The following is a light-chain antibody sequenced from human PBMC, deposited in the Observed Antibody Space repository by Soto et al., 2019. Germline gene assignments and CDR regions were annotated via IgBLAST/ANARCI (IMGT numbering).Light chain of an antibody. CDR1: QNITFN. CDR3: QQYHNWPPLN. Sequence: ETLMTQSPATLSASPGERVTLSCRASQNITFNLACYQQKPGQAPRVLIYGASSRDSGIPDRFSGSGYGKDFSLTLSRLEQDEFAFYSCQQYHNWPPLNFGGGTRVEIK. V-gene: IGKV3D-15*01. CDR2: GAS. J-gene: IGKJ4*01.